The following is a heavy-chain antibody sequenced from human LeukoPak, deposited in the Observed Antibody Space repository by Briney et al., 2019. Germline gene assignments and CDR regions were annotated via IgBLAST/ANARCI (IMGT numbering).Heavy chain of an antibody. CDR2: INPNSGGT. J-gene: IGHJ4*02. V-gene: IGHV1-2*02. CDR3: ARVGWAAAGTDY. D-gene: IGHD6-13*01. CDR1: GYTFTGYY. Sequence: GASVKVSRKASGYTFTGYYMHWVRQAPGQGLEWMGWINPNSGGTNYAQKFRGRVTMTRDTSISTAYMELSRLRSDDTAVYYCARVGWAAAGTDYWGQGTLVTVSS.